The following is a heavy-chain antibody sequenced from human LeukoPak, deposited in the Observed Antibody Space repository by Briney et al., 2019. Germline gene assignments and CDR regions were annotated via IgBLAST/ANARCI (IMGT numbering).Heavy chain of an antibody. J-gene: IGHJ6*03. CDR3: ARGAFDCSSTSCYLYYYYMDV. CDR1: GGSISSGDYY. V-gene: IGHV4-30-4*08. CDR2: IYYSGST. Sequence: SETLSRTCTVSGGSISSGDYYWSWIRQPPGKGLEWIGYIYYSGSTYYNPSLKSRVTISVDTSKNQFSLKLSSVTAADTAVYYCARGAFDCSSTSCYLYYYYMDVWGKGTTVTVSS. D-gene: IGHD2-2*01.